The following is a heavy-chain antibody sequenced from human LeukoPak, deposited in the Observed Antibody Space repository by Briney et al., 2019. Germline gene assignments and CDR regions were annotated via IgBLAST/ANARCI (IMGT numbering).Heavy chain of an antibody. D-gene: IGHD3-10*01. J-gene: IGHJ5*02. CDR3: ARHAAGGSGRRINWFDP. CDR2: IYYSGST. Sequence: SETLSLTCTVSGGSISSSSYYWGWIRQPPGKGLEWIGSIYYSGSTYYNPSLKSRVTISVDTSKNQFSLKLSSVTAADTAVYYCARHAAGGSGRRINWFDPWGQGTLVTVSS. CDR1: GGSISSSSYY. V-gene: IGHV4-39*01.